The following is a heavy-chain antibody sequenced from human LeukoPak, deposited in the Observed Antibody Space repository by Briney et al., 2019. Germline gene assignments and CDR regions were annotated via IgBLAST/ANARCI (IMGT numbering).Heavy chain of an antibody. V-gene: IGHV1-69*01. CDR1: GGTFSSYA. D-gene: IGHD3-10*01. Sequence: SVKVSCKASGGTFSSYAISWVRQAPGQGLEWMGGIIPIFGTANYAQKFQGRVTITADESASTAYMELSSLRSEDTAVYYCARGMVRGVIDHYYYGMDVWGQGTTVTVSS. J-gene: IGHJ6*02. CDR3: ARGMVRGVIDHYYYGMDV. CDR2: IIPIFGTA.